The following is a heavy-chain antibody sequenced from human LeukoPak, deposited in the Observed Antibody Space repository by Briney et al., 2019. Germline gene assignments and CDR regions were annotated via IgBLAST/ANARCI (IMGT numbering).Heavy chain of an antibody. CDR2: INPNSGGT. D-gene: IGHD2-2*01. V-gene: IGHV1-2*02. CDR3: ARGLIVVVPAATDY. J-gene: IGHJ4*02. CDR1: GYTFTSYG. Sequence: VASVKVSCKASGYTFTSYGISWVRQAPGQGLEWMGWINPNSGGTNYAQKFQGRVTMTRDTSISTAYMELSRLRSDDTAVYYCARGLIVVVPAATDYWGQGTLVTVSS.